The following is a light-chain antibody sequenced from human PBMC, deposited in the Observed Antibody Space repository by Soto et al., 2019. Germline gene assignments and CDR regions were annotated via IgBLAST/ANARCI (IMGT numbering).Light chain of an antibody. CDR2: EAS. CDR3: QQYITYPLT. J-gene: IGKJ4*01. V-gene: IGKV1-5*03. Sequence: DIQMTQSPSTLSASVGDRLIITCRASQPISTWLAWYQQKPGKAPNLLLYEASNLETGVPSRFNGSGSGTDFTLTIIGLQAADFATYYCQQYITYPLTFGGGTEVEIK. CDR1: QPISTW.